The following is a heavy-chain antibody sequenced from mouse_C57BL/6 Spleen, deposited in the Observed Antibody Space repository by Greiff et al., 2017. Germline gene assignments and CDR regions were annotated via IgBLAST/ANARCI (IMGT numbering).Heavy chain of an antibody. Sequence: EVQLVESGGGLVKPGGSLKLSCAASGFTFSDYGMHWVRQAPEQGLEWVAYISSGSSTIYYADKVKGRFTISRDNAKNTLFLQMTSLRSEDTAMYYCARWDYGLDYWGQGTTLTVSS. J-gene: IGHJ2*01. V-gene: IGHV5-17*01. CDR2: ISSGSSTI. CDR1: GFTFSDYG. D-gene: IGHD2-4*01. CDR3: ARWDYGLDY.